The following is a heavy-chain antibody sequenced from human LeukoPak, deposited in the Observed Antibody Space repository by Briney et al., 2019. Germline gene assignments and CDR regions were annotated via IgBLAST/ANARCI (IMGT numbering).Heavy chain of an antibody. CDR1: GGSISSYY. CDR3: AGGTVTTDY. J-gene: IGHJ4*02. V-gene: IGHV4-59*01. D-gene: IGHD4-11*01. CDR2: IYYSGST. Sequence: KPSETLSLTCTVSGGSISSYYWSWIRQPPGKGLEWIGYIYYSGSTNYNPSLKSRVTISVDTSKNQFSLKLSSVTAADTAVYYCAGGTVTTDYWGQGTLVTVSS.